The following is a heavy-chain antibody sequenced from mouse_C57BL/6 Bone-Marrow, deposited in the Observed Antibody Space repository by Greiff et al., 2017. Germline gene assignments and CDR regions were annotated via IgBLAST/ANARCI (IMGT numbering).Heavy chain of an antibody. Sequence: VQLQQPGAELVKPGASVKLSCKASGYTFTSYWMHWVKQRPGQGLEWIGMFHPNSGSTNYNEKFKSKATLTVDKSSSTAYMQLSSLTSEDSAVYYCARRRIITTVVATDYWGQGTTLTVSS. D-gene: IGHD1-1*01. CDR3: ARRRIITTVVATDY. V-gene: IGHV1-64*01. J-gene: IGHJ2*01. CDR1: GYTFTSYW. CDR2: FHPNSGST.